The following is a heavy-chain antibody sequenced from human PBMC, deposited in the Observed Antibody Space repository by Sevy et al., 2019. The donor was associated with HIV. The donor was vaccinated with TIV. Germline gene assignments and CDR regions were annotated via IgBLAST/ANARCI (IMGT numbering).Heavy chain of an antibody. D-gene: IGHD3-22*01. CDR2: FDPEDGET. V-gene: IGHV1-24*01. J-gene: IGHJ4*02. CDR3: ATTKDYYDSSGDPFDY. CDR1: GKTLSDLS. Sequence: ASVKVSCKVSGKTLSDLSMHWVRQAPGKGLEWMGSFDPEDGETLYAQNFRARVTMTEDTSTDTAYMGLSSLRSEDTAVYYCATTKDYYDSSGDPFDYWGQGSLVTVSS.